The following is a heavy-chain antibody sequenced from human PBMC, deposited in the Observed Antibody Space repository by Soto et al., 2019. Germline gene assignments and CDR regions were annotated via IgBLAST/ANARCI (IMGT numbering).Heavy chain of an antibody. Sequence: VQLVESGGGLVQPGGSLRLSCEASGVTVNNCFMTWVRQAPGKGLEWVSTISDGGSTYYADSVNGRFIFSRDSSRNTVYLQMNSLRAGDTAVYYCARDTLGGAYDFCHGGQGTLVTVSS. V-gene: IGHV3-66*01. J-gene: IGHJ4*02. CDR3: ARDTLGGAYDFCH. CDR2: ISDGGST. D-gene: IGHD3-3*01. CDR1: GVTVNNCF.